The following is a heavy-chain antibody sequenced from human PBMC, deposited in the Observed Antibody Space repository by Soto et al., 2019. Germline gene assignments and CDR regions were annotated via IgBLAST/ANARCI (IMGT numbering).Heavy chain of an antibody. CDR1: GGSISSYY. D-gene: IGHD5-18*01. J-gene: IGHJ4*02. Sequence: QVQLQESGPGLVKPSETLSLTCTVSGGSISSYYWSWIRQPPGKGLEWIGYIYYSGSTNYNPSLKSRVTISVDTSKNQFSLKLSSATAADTAVYYCARDEDSYGSFTYWGQGTLVTVSS. V-gene: IGHV4-59*01. CDR3: ARDEDSYGSFTY. CDR2: IYYSGST.